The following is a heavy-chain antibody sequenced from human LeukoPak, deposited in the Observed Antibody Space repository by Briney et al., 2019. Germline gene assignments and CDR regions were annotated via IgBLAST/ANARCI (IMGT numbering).Heavy chain of an antibody. V-gene: IGHV1-69*13. Sequence: GASVKVSCKASGGTFSSYAISWVRQAPGQGLEWMGGIIPIFGTANYAQKFQGRVTITADESTSTAYMELSSVRSEDTAVYYCASYSSSSAVQFDYWGQGTLVTVSS. CDR3: ASYSSSSAVQFDY. CDR2: IIPIFGTA. D-gene: IGHD6-6*01. J-gene: IGHJ4*02. CDR1: GGTFSSYA.